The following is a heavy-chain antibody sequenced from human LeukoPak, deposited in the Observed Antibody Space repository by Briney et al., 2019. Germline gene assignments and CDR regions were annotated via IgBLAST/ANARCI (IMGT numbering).Heavy chain of an antibody. V-gene: IGHV4-34*01. CDR2: INHSGST. J-gene: IGHJ4*02. Sequence: LIVDDHGGGFGCCYWWWMRQPPGKGLEWIGEINHSGSTNYNPSLKSRVTISVDTSKNQFSLKLSSVTAADTAVYYCARGTSYWGQGTLSPSPQ. CDR3: ARGTSY. CDR1: GGGFGCCY. D-gene: IGHD1-1*01.